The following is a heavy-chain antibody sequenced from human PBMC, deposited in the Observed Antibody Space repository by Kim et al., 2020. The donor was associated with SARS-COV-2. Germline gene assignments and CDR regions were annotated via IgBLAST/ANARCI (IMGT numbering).Heavy chain of an antibody. CDR2: IYPGDSDT. Sequence: GESLKISCKGSGYSFTSYWIGWVRQMPGKGLEWMGIIYPGDSDTRYSPSFQGQVTISADKSISTAYLQWSSLKASDTAMYYRARLMNHLQTYYYPRYYFDYWGQGTLVTVSS. CDR3: ARLMNHLQTYYYPRYYFDY. J-gene: IGHJ4*02. CDR1: GYSFTSYW. V-gene: IGHV5-51*01. D-gene: IGHD3-10*01.